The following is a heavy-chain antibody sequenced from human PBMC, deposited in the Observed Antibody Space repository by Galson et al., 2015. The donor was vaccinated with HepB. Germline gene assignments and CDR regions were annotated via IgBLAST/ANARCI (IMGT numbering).Heavy chain of an antibody. D-gene: IGHD3-3*01. CDR2: IWYDGSNK. V-gene: IGHV3-33*06. CDR1: GFTFSSYG. CDR3: AKGTYYDFWSGQTGGRDFDP. Sequence: SLRLSCAASGFTFSSYGMHWVRQAPGKGLEWVAVIWYDGSNKYYADSVKGRFTISRDNSKNTLYLQMNSLRAEDTAVYYCAKGTYYDFWSGQTGGRDFDPWGQGTLVTVSS. J-gene: IGHJ5*02.